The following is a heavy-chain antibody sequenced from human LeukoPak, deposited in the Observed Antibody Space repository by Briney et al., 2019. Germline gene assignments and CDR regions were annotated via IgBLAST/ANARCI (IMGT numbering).Heavy chain of an antibody. CDR1: GGTFSSYA. CDR2: IIPIFGTA. J-gene: IGHJ6*03. CDR3: ARGAAAATYYYYYMDV. Sequence: SVKVPCKASGGTFSSYAISWVRQAPGQGLEWMGGIIPIFGTANYAQKFQGRVTITADESTSTAYMELSSLRSEDTVVYYCARGAAAATYYYYYMDVWGKGTTVTVSS. D-gene: IGHD6-13*01. V-gene: IGHV1-69*13.